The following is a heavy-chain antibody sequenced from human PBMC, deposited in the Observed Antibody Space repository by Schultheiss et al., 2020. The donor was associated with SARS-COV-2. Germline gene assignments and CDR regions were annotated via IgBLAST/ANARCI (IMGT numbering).Heavy chain of an antibody. Sequence: GGSLRLSCAASGFTFSGSAMHWVRQASGKGLEWVGRIRSKANSYATAYAASVKGRFTISRDDSKNTAYLQMNSLKTEDTAVYYCTRQSLYCSSTSCPRTDYGMDVWGQGTTVTVSS. CDR3: TRQSLYCSSTSCPRTDYGMDV. CDR1: GFTFSGSA. D-gene: IGHD2-2*01. CDR2: IRSKANSYAT. V-gene: IGHV3-73*01. J-gene: IGHJ6*02.